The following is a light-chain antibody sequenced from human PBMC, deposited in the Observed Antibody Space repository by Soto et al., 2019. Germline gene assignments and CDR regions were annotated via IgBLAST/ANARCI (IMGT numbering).Light chain of an antibody. CDR3: QQYGSSPTWT. Sequence: ERGLTQSLGTVSLSPGERATLSSRASQSVSSNYLAWYQQKPGQAPRLLIYGASTRATGIPDRFSGSGSGTDFALTISSLEFGDSAVYYCQQYGSSPTWTFGQGTKVDIK. CDR2: GAS. CDR1: QSVSSNY. J-gene: IGKJ1*01. V-gene: IGKV3-20*01.